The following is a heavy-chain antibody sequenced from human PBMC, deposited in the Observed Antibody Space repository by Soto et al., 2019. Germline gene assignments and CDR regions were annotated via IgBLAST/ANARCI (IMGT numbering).Heavy chain of an antibody. J-gene: IGHJ4*02. CDR3: ATVKSSSWTFDY. D-gene: IGHD6-13*01. Sequence: ASVKVSCKVSGYTLTELSMHWVRQAPGKGLEWMGGFDPGDGETIYAQKFQGRVTMTEDTSTDTAYMELSSLRSEDTAVYYCATVKSSSWTFDYWGQGTLVTVSS. CDR2: FDPGDGET. CDR1: GYTLTELS. V-gene: IGHV1-24*01.